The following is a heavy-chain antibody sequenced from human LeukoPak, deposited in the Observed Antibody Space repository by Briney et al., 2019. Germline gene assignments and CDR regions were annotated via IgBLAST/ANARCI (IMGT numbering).Heavy chain of an antibody. V-gene: IGHV3-30*18. CDR3: AKPYGSGSYTFYFYGMDV. D-gene: IGHD3-10*01. J-gene: IGHJ6*02. Sequence: PGGPLRLSCAASGFTFSSYGMHWVRQAPGKGLEWVAVISYDGGNKYYADSVRGRFTISRDNSKNMLYLQMNSLRAEDTAVYYCAKPYGSGSYTFYFYGMDVWGHGTTVTVSS. CDR1: GFTFSSYG. CDR2: ISYDGGNK.